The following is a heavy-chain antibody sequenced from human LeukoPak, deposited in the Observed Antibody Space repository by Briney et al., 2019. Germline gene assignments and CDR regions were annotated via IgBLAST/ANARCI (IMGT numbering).Heavy chain of an antibody. CDR1: GFTFSSYG. Sequence: GGSLRLSCAASGFTFSSYGMHWVRQAPGKGLEWVAVISYDGSNKYYADSVKGRFTISRDNSKNTLYLQMNSLRAEDTAVYYCAKGLRGLAVAGTFDYWGQGTLVTVSS. CDR3: AKGLRGLAVAGTFDY. V-gene: IGHV3-30*18. CDR2: ISYDGSNK. D-gene: IGHD6-19*01. J-gene: IGHJ4*02.